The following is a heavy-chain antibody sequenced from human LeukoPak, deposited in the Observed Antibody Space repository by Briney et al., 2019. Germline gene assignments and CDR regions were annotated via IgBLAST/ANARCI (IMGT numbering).Heavy chain of an antibody. D-gene: IGHD6-19*01. J-gene: IGHJ3*02. CDR3: ARDSVAGPLNAFDI. CDR1: GFTFDDYD. Sequence: GGSLRLSCVASGFTFDDYDMSWVRQSPGKGLEWVSDIKWNGDATEYADSVKGRFTISRDNAKNSLYLQMNYVRADDTAFYYCARDSVAGPLNAFDIWGQGTMVTVSS. V-gene: IGHV3-20*04. CDR2: IKWNGDAT.